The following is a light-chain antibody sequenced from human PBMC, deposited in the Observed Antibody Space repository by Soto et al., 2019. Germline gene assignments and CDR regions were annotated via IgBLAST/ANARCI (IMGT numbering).Light chain of an antibody. V-gene: IGLV1-40*01. CDR3: QSYDSGLIGYV. CDR1: SSNIGAGYD. CDR2: GTT. J-gene: IGLJ1*01. Sequence: QSALTQPPSVSGAPGQTVTISCAGTSSNIGAGYDVHWYQQLSGRAPKLVMYGTTYRPSGVPDRFSGSKSGTSASLAITALQAEDEADYYCQSYDSGLIGYVFGTGTKVTVL.